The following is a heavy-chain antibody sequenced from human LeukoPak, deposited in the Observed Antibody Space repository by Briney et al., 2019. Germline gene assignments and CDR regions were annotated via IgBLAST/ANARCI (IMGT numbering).Heavy chain of an antibody. CDR2: CHHSGTT. Sequence: SETPSLTCTVSGVSASNYYWNWMRQSPGKGLEWIGYCHHSGTTNYNPSLSSRVTMSVDTSKSQFSLKLSSVSAADTAVYYCARWGESGDYAVHAFDIWGQGTMVTVSS. D-gene: IGHD2-21*02. CDR1: GVSASNYY. J-gene: IGHJ3*02. CDR3: ARWGESGDYAVHAFDI. V-gene: IGHV4-59*02.